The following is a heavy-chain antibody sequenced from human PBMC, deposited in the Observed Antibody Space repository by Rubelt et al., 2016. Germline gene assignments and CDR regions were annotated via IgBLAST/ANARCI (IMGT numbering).Heavy chain of an antibody. CDR2: ISSSSSTI. J-gene: IGHJ6*02. CDR3: ARYYGSGSPENAGYYYYGMDV. Sequence: GGVVQPGRSLRLSCAASGFTFSSYGMHWVRQAPGKGLEWVSYISSSSSTIYYADSVKGRFTISRDNAKNSLYLQMNSLRAEDTAVYYCARYYGSGSPENAGYYYYGMDVWGQGTTVTVSS. V-gene: IGHV3-48*04. CDR1: GFTFSSYG. D-gene: IGHD3-10*01.